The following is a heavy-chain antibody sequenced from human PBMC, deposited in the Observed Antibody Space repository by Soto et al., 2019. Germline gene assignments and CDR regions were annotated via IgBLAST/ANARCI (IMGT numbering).Heavy chain of an antibody. CDR1: GFTFSSYG. D-gene: IGHD3-10*01. V-gene: IGHV3-30*03. J-gene: IGHJ3*01. CDR3: ARSPGGYYID. CDR2: ISYDGSST. Sequence: SLRLSCAASGFTFSSYGRNWVRQAPGKGLEWVAVISYDGSSTNYADSVRGRFTISRDNAKNTLYLQMNSLRAEDTAVYYCARSPGGYYIDWGQGTMVTV.